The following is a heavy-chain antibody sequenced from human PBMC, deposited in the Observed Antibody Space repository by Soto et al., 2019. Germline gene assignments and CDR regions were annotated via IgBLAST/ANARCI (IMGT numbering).Heavy chain of an antibody. CDR2: IWYDGSNK. CDR3: ARAGSEGIDYYYYNMDV. V-gene: IGHV3-33*01. D-gene: IGHD6-13*01. CDR1: GFTFNDYG. J-gene: IGHJ6*03. Sequence: GGSLRLSCAASGFTFNDYGMHWVRQPPGKGLEWVALIWYDGSNKYYADSVKGRFTISRDNSRNTLWLQMNSLRAEDTAVYYCARAGSEGIDYYYYNMDVWGKGTTVTVSS.